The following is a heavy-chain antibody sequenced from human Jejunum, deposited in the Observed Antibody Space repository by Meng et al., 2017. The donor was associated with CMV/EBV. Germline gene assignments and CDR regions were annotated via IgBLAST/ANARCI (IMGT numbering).Heavy chain of an antibody. V-gene: IGHV7-4-1*02. CDR2: INTNTGNP. Sequence: VSCKASGYSFTSYAINRVRQAPGQGLEWMGWINTNTGNPTYAQGFTGRFVFSLDTSVNTAYLQISSLKAEDTAVYYCARGGTSGFDYWGQGTLVTVSS. J-gene: IGHJ4*02. CDR1: GYSFTSYA. CDR3: ARGGTSGFDY.